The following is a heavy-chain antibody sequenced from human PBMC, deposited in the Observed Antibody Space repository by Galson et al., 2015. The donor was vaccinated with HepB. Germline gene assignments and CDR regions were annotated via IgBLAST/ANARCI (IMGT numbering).Heavy chain of an antibody. V-gene: IGHV4-4*07. J-gene: IGHJ2*01. CDR2: IYTSGST. CDR3: ARAALKDRLLGTIRNWYFDL. CDR1: GGSISSYY. Sequence: SETLSLTCTVSGGSISSYYWSWIRQPAGKGLEWIGRIYTSGSTNYNPSLKSRVTMSVDTSKNQFSLKLSSVTAADTAVYYCARAALKDRLLGTIRNWYFDLWGRGTLVTVSS. D-gene: IGHD3-10*01.